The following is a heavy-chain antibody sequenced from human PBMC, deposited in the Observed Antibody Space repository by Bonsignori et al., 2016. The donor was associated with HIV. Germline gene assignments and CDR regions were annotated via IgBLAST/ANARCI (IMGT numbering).Heavy chain of an antibody. CDR1: GFTFRSYG. Sequence: QVQLVESGGGVVQPGRSLRLSCAASGFTFRSYGMHWVRQAPGKGLEWVAVIWYDGSNKYYADSVKGRFTISRDNSKNTLYLQMNSLRAEDTAVYYCAREKPPGFRRVIGNRLYYWGRGNPSVTVS. CDR3: AREKPPGFRRVIGNRLYY. V-gene: IGHV3-33*01. CDR2: IWYDGSNK. D-gene: IGHD3-16*02. J-gene: IGHJ4*02.